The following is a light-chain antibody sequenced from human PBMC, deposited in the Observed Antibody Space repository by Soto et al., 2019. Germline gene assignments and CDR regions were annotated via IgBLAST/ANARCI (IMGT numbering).Light chain of an antibody. Sequence: DIQMTQSPNSLSASVGDRVTITCRASQSIVTYLNWYQQKPGKAPNLLVYAASSLQSGVPSRFSGSGSGTDFTLKISRVEAEDVGVYYCMQALQTPYTFGQGTKLEIK. CDR3: MQALQTPYT. J-gene: IGKJ2*01. CDR1: QSIVTY. CDR2: AAS. V-gene: IGKV1-39*01.